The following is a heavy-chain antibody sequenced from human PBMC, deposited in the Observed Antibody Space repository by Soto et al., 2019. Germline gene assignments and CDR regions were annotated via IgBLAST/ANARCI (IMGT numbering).Heavy chain of an antibody. Sequence: PGGSLRLSCAASGFIFSSYTMHWVRQAPGKGLEWVGVITYDGSNQYYADSVKGRFTISRDNSRNMLFLQMNSLRPDDTAVYYCARAPRGSSPEIDYWGQGTLVTVSS. CDR3: ARAPRGSSPEIDY. J-gene: IGHJ4*02. D-gene: IGHD1-26*01. V-gene: IGHV3-30-3*01. CDR2: ITYDGSNQ. CDR1: GFIFSSYT.